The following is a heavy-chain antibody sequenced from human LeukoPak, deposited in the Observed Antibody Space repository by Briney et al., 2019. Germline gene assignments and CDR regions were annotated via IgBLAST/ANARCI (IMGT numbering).Heavy chain of an antibody. CDR3: ASYYYDSSGYYPGDY. V-gene: IGHV4-30-2*01. Sequence: SQTLSLTCAVSGGSISSGGYSWSWIRQPPGKGLEWIGEINHSGSTNYNPSLKSGVTISVDTSKNQFSLKLSSVTAADTAVYYCASYYYDSSGYYPGDYWGQGTLVTVSS. CDR1: GGSISSGGYS. CDR2: INHSGST. J-gene: IGHJ4*02. D-gene: IGHD3-22*01.